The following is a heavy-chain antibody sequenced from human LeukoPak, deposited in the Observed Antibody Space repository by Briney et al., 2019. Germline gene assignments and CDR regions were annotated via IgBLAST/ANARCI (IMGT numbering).Heavy chain of an antibody. J-gene: IGHJ3*02. CDR1: GFTFSSYS. CDR2: TSSSSSTI. V-gene: IGHV3-48*01. CDR3: ARDQPVGGTADAFDI. D-gene: IGHD6-19*01. Sequence: GGSLRLSCAASGFTFSSYSMNWVRQAPGKGLEWVSYTSSSSSTIYYADSVKGRFIISRDNANNSLYLQMNSLRAEDTAVYYCARDQPVGGTADAFDIWGQRTKVTVSS.